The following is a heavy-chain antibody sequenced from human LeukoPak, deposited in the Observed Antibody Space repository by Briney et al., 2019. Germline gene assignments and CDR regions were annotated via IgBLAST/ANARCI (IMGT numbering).Heavy chain of an antibody. D-gene: IGHD3-9*01. CDR1: GYTFTSYG. V-gene: IGHV1-18*01. Sequence: ASVKVSCKASGYTFTSYGISWVRQAPGQGLEWMGWISAYNGNTNYAQKLQGRVTMTTDTSTSTAYMELRSLRSDDTAVYYCARDGHVGYFDWLRSSWGMDVWGKGTTVTVSS. CDR3: ARDGHVGYFDWLRSSWGMDV. CDR2: ISAYNGNT. J-gene: IGHJ6*03.